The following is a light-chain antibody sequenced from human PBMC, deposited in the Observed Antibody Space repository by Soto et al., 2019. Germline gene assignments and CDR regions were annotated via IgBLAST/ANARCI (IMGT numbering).Light chain of an antibody. CDR1: QSVSSN. Sequence: EIVMTQSPATLSVSPGERATLSFSASQSVSSNLAWYQQKPGQAPRLLIYGASTRATGIPARFSGSGSGTEFTLTISSLQSEDFAVYYCQQYNNWPPVTFGGGTKVDIK. J-gene: IGKJ4*01. CDR3: QQYNNWPPVT. CDR2: GAS. V-gene: IGKV3-15*01.